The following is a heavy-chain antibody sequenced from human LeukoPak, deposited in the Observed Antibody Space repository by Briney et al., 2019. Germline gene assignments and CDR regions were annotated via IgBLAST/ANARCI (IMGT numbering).Heavy chain of an antibody. J-gene: IGHJ4*02. V-gene: IGHV3-23*01. CDR1: GFTFNSYA. Sequence: GGSLRLSCAASGFTFNSYAMNWVRQAPGKGLEWVSGVSNSGGSTYFADSVKGRFTISRDNSKNTLYLQVNSLRVEDTAVYYCAKGGLTTPLHYWGQGTLVTVSS. D-gene: IGHD1-14*01. CDR3: AKGGLTTPLHY. CDR2: VSNSGGST.